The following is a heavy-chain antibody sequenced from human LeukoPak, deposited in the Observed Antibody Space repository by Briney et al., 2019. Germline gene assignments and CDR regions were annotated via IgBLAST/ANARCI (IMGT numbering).Heavy chain of an antibody. V-gene: IGHV3-74*01. CDR2: INTDGSST. D-gene: IGHD2-2*01. CDR3: ARDSSSLSY. Sequence: GGSLSLSCAASGFTFSSYWMHWVRQDPGKGLVWVSRINTDGSSTSYADSVKGRFTVTRDNAKNTLYLQMNSLRAEDTAVCYCARDSSSLSYWGQGTLVTVSS. CDR1: GFTFSSYW. J-gene: IGHJ4*02.